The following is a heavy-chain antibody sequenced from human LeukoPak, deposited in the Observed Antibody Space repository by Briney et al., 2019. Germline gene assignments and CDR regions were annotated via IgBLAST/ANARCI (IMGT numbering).Heavy chain of an antibody. CDR1: GFTFSSYA. CDR3: SRGGWPTAGTPRLDV. Sequence: GGSLRLSCAASGFTFSSYAMSWVRQAPGKGLEWVSAISGSGGSTYYADSVKGRFTISRDNPKNTAYLQMNSLRVDDTAVYYCSRGGWPTAGTPRLDVWGQGTTVVVSS. J-gene: IGHJ6*02. D-gene: IGHD6-13*01. V-gene: IGHV3-23*01. CDR2: ISGSGGST.